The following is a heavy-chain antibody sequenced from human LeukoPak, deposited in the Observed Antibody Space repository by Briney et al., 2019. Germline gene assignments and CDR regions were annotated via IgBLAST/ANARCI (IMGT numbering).Heavy chain of an antibody. CDR3: AKDSLGSSSKNWFDP. CDR1: GFTFSNYW. CDR2: IKQDGSDQ. J-gene: IGHJ5*02. Sequence: GGSLRLSCAASGFTFSNYWMSWVRQAPGKGLEWVANIKQDGSDQYYVDSVKGRFTISRDNAKNSLNLQMNSLRAEDTAVYYCAKDSLGSSSKNWFDPWGQGPWSPSPQ. V-gene: IGHV3-7*03. D-gene: IGHD6-13*01.